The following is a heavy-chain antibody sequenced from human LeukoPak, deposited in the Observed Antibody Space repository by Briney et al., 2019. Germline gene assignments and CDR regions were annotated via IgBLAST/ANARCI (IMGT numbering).Heavy chain of an antibody. Sequence: SETLSLTCAVSGGSISISNSNWWSWVRQPPGKGLEWIGEISHSGSTNYSPSLKSRVTISVDKSKNQFSLKLSSVTAADTAVYYCARDLHGGNSFTSDWYFDLWGRGTLVTVSS. CDR1: GGSISISNSNW. J-gene: IGHJ2*01. D-gene: IGHD4-23*01. CDR3: ARDLHGGNSFTSDWYFDL. CDR2: ISHSGST. V-gene: IGHV4-4*02.